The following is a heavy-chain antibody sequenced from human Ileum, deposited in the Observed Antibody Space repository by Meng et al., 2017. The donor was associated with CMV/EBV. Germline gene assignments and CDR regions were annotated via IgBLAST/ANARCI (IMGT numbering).Heavy chain of an antibody. CDR1: GFTFSSFA. J-gene: IGHJ4*02. CDR2: IDSSDRT. Sequence: GGSLRLPCSASGFTFSSFAMTWVRQAPGKGLEWVSTIDSSDRTYYADSVRGRFTITRDNSMNTLHLQMNSLRAEDTAVYYCAKSLVDTAMDLDEWSQETLVTVSS. CDR3: AKSLVDTAMDLDE. D-gene: IGHD5-18*01. V-gene: IGHV3-23*01.